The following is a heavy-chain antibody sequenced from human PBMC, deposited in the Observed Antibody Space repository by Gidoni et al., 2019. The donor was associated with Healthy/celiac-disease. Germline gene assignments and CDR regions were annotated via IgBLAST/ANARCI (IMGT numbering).Heavy chain of an antibody. CDR2: IKSKTDGGTT. D-gene: IGHD3-22*01. V-gene: IGHV3-15*01. J-gene: IGHJ3*02. CDR1: GFNFSNAC. CDR3: TTDTYYYDSSGYYFAFDI. Sequence: EVQLVESGGGLVKPGGSLRLSCAASGFNFSNACISWVRQAPGKGLEWVGRIKSKTDGGTTDYAAPVKGRFTISRDDSKNTLYLQMNSLKTEDTAVYYCTTDTYYYDSSGYYFAFDIWGQGTMVTVSS.